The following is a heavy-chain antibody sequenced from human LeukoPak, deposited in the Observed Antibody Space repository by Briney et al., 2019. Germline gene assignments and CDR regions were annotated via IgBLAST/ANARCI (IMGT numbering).Heavy chain of an antibody. Sequence: PSETLSLTCTVSGGSVSNYYWSWIRQPAGKGLEWIGRVYSSGSTKYNPSLQSRVTMSVDTSKNQFSLEMTLVTAADTALYYCARGTRYSGACYWFDPWGQGILVTVSP. CDR3: ARGTRYSGACYWFDP. V-gene: IGHV4-4*07. CDR2: VYSSGST. CDR1: GGSVSNYY. D-gene: IGHD1-26*01. J-gene: IGHJ5*02.